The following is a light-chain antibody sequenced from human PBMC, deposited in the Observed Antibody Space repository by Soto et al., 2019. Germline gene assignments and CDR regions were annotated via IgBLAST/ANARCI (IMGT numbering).Light chain of an antibody. J-gene: IGLJ3*02. V-gene: IGLV1-40*01. CDR3: QSFDSSLSAWV. CDR2: GNN. CDR1: TSNIGAGYD. Sequence: QAVVTQPPSVSGASGQRITISCTGATSNIGAGYDVHWYQHVPGTAPKLLIYGNNNRPSGVPDRFSGSKSGTSASLAITGLQAEDEADYCCQSFDSSLSAWVFGGGTKLTVL.